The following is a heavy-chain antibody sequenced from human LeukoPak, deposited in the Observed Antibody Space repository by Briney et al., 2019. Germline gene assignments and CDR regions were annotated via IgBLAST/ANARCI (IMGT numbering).Heavy chain of an antibody. CDR2: IIPILGIA. V-gene: IGHV1-69*02. Sequence: ASVKVSCKASGGTFSSYTISWVRQAPGQGLEWMGRIIPILGIANYAQKFQGRVTTTADKSTSTAYMELSSLRSEDTAVYYCAPHIPDDYSNYHFDYWGQGTLVTVSS. CDR3: APHIPDDYSNYHFDY. D-gene: IGHD4-11*01. CDR1: GGTFSSYT. J-gene: IGHJ4*02.